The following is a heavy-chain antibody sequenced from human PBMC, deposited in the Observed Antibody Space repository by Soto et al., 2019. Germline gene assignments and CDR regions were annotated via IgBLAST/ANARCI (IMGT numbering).Heavy chain of an antibody. Sequence: QVQLVESGGGVVQPGRSLRLSCAASGFTFSSYGMHWVRQAPGKGLEWVAVISYDGSNKYYADSVKGRFTISRDNSKNTLYLQMNSLRAEDTAVYYCAKDPNCSGGSCYALLYYYYYMDVWGKGTTVTVS. CDR1: GFTFSSYG. J-gene: IGHJ6*03. CDR3: AKDPNCSGGSCYALLYYYYYMDV. V-gene: IGHV3-30*18. D-gene: IGHD2-15*01. CDR2: ISYDGSNK.